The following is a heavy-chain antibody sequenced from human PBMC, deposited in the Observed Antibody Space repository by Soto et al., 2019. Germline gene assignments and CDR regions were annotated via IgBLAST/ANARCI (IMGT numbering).Heavy chain of an antibody. CDR1: SGSISSYY. CDR2: IYYSGST. Sequence: SETLSLTCTVSSGSISSYYWSWIRQPPGKGLEWIGYIYYSGSTNYNPSLKSRVTISVDTSKNQFSLKLSSVTAADTAVYYCARHGSSGWDVAFDIWGQGTMVTVS. J-gene: IGHJ3*02. CDR3: ARHGSSGWDVAFDI. D-gene: IGHD6-19*01. V-gene: IGHV4-59*08.